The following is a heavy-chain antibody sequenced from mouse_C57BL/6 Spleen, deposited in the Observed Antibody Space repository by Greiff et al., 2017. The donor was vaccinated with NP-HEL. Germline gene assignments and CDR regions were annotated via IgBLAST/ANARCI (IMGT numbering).Heavy chain of an antibody. Sequence: QVQLQQSGPELVKPGASVKISCKASGYAFSSSWMNWVKQRPGKGLEWIGRIYPGDGDTNYNGKFKGKATLTADKSSTTAYMQLSSLTSEDSSVYFCASSGSSLDYWGQGTTLTVSS. D-gene: IGHD1-1*01. CDR1: GYAFSSSW. CDR2: IYPGDGDT. CDR3: ASSGSSLDY. V-gene: IGHV1-82*01. J-gene: IGHJ2*01.